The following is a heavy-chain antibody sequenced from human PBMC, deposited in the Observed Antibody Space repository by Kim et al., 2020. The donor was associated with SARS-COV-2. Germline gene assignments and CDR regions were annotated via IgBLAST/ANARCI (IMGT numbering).Heavy chain of an antibody. Sequence: SETLSLTCAVYGGSFSGYYWSWIRQPPGKGLEWIGEINHSGSTNYNPSLNSRVTISVDTSKNQFSLKLSSVTSADTAVYYCAGGRGYSYGYGYYYGMDV. V-gene: IGHV4-34*01. CDR3: AGGRGYSYGYGYYYGMDV. CDR2: INHSGST. D-gene: IGHD5-18*01. CDR1: GGSFSGYY. J-gene: IGHJ6*01.